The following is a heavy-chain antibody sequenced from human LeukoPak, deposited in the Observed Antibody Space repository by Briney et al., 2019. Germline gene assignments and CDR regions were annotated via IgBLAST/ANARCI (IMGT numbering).Heavy chain of an antibody. CDR1: GGSVSSGSYY. D-gene: IGHD3-10*01. Sequence: SETLSLTCTVSGGSVSSGSYYWSWIRQPPGKGLEWIGYIYYSGSTNYNPSLKSRVTISVDTSKNQFSLKLSSVTAADTAVYYCAWSSITMVRGVTENWFDPWGQGTLVTVSS. J-gene: IGHJ5*02. CDR2: IYYSGST. CDR3: AWSSITMVRGVTENWFDP. V-gene: IGHV4-61*01.